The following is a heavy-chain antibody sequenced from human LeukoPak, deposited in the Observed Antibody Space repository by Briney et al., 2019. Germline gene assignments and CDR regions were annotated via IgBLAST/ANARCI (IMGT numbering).Heavy chain of an antibody. V-gene: IGHV3-23*01. J-gene: IGHJ4*02. Sequence: GGSRRLSGAAAGFTFNTYGMSWVRQAPGRGLEWVSGISGSGGATYYAYSVKGRFTVSGDDPHNTLYLQMNSVRAEDTAVYFCARGGVDHYGSGTYYLMYYFDHWGQGALVTVSS. D-gene: IGHD3-10*01. CDR3: ARGGVDHYGSGTYYLMYYFDH. CDR1: GFTFNTYG. CDR2: ISGSGGAT.